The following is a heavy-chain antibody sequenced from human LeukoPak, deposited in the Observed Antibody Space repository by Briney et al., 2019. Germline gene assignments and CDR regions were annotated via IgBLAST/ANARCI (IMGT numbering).Heavy chain of an antibody. V-gene: IGHV4-39*07. CDR3: AWTGATGTTTDY. Sequence: SETLSLTCTVSGGSISSSSYYWGWIRQPPGKGLEWIGSIYYSGSTYYNPSLKSRVTISVDTSTNQFSLKLSSVTAADTAVYYCAWTGATGTTTDYWGQGTLVTVSS. J-gene: IGHJ4*02. D-gene: IGHD1-7*01. CDR2: IYYSGST. CDR1: GGSISSSSYY.